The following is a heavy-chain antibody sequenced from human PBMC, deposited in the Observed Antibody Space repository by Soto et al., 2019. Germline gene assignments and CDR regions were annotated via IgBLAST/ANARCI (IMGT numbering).Heavy chain of an antibody. CDR3: ARRSWALNAGWFDP. J-gene: IGHJ5*02. V-gene: IGHV4-38-2*01. CDR2: IYHSGST. CDR1: RYSIGRGYY. Sequence: SETLSLSCAVSRYSIGRGYYWDWIRQPPGKGLEWIGSIYHSGSTYYNPSLKSRVTISLDTSKNQFSLKLSSVTAADTAVYYCARRSWALNAGWFDPWGQGTLVTVSS.